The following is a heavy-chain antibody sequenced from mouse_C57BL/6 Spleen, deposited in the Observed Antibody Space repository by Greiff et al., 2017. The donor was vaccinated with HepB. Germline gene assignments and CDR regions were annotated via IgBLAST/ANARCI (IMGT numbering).Heavy chain of an antibody. CDR2: INYDGSST. Sequence: EVKLVESEGGLVQPGSSMKLSCTASGFTFSDYYMAWVRQVPEKGLEWVANINYDGSSTYYLDSLKSRFIISRDNAKNILYLQMSSLKSEDTATYYCARDFDGYYHAMDYWGQGTSVTVSS. J-gene: IGHJ4*01. CDR3: ARDFDGYYHAMDY. D-gene: IGHD2-3*01. CDR1: GFTFSDYY. V-gene: IGHV5-16*01.